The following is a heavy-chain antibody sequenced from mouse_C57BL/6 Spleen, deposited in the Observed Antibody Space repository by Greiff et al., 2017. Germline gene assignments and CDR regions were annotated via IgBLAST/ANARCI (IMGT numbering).Heavy chain of an antibody. CDR2: IHPNSGST. V-gene: IGHV1-64*01. CDR3: VRKGAYYSNYEDY. J-gene: IGHJ2*01. Sequence: QVQLQQPGAELVKPGASVKLSCKASGYTFTSYWMHWVKQRPGQGLEWIGMIHPNSGSTNYNEKFKSKATLTVDKSSSTAYMQLSSLTSEDSAVYYCVRKGAYYSNYEDYWGQGTTLTVSS. D-gene: IGHD2-5*01. CDR1: GYTFTSYW.